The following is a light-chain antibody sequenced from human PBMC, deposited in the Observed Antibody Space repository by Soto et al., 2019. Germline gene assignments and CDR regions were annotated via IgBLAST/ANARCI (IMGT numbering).Light chain of an antibody. CDR2: GAS. V-gene: IGKV3-20*01. CDR3: QQFGDSRFS. CDR1: QSVSSTS. Sequence: EIVLTQSPGTLSLSPGERATLSCRASQSVSSTSLAWYQQKPGQAPRLLIYGASSRATGVPDRFSGSGSGTDFTLTISRLEPEDFAVYYSQQFGDSRFSFGPGTKVDIK. J-gene: IGKJ3*01.